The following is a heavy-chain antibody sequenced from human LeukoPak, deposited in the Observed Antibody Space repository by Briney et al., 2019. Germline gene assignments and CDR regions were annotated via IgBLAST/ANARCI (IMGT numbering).Heavy chain of an antibody. CDR2: IYTSGST. CDR1: GGSISSYY. J-gene: IGHJ3*02. V-gene: IGHV4-4*07. Sequence: SETLSLACTVSGGSISSYYWSWIRQPAGKGLEWIGRIYTSGSTNYNPSLKSRVTISVDTSKNQFSLKLSSVTAADTAVYYCARGQRRLIGGYAFDIWGQGTMVTVSS. D-gene: IGHD2-8*01. CDR3: ARGQRRLIGGYAFDI.